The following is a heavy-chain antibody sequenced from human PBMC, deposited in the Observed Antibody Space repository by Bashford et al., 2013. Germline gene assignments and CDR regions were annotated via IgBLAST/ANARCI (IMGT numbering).Heavy chain of an antibody. CDR2: ISSSSSYI. V-gene: IGHV3-21*01. CDR1: GFTFSSYS. J-gene: IGHJ6*02. D-gene: IGHD4-17*01. CDR3: ARDPHEPDYGDYGGLFYYGMDV. Sequence: GGSLRLSCAASGFTFSSYSMNWVRQAPGKGLEWVSSISSSSSYIYYADSVKGRFTISRDNAKNSLYLQMNSLRAEDTAVYYCARDPHEPDYGDYGGLFYYGMDVWGQGTTVTVSS.